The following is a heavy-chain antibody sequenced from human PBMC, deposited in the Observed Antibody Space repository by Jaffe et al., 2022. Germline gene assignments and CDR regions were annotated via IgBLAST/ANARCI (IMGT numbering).Heavy chain of an antibody. CDR2: IRYDGSNK. D-gene: IGHD1-26*01. CDR3: AKDKWELLEMFDY. J-gene: IGHJ4*02. Sequence: QVQLVESGGGVVQPGGSLRLSCAASGFTFSSYGMHWVRQAPGKGLEWVAFIRYDGSNKYYADSVKGRFTISRDNSKNTLYLQMNSLRAEDTAVYYCAKDKWELLEMFDYWGQGTLVTVSS. CDR1: GFTFSSYG. V-gene: IGHV3-30*02.